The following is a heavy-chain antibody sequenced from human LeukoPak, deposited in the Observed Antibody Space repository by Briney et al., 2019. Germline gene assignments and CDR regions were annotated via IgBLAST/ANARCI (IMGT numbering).Heavy chain of an antibody. CDR3: AREGGPYGPLDY. J-gene: IGHJ4*02. V-gene: IGHV4-59*12. CDR1: SGSISSYY. Sequence: SETLSLTCTVSSGSISSYYWSWIRQPPGKGLEWIGYIFYSGSSNYNPSLKSRVTISVDTSKNQFSLGLSSVTAADTAVYYCAREGGPYGPLDYSGQGTLGTLAS. D-gene: IGHD3-16*01. CDR2: IFYSGSS.